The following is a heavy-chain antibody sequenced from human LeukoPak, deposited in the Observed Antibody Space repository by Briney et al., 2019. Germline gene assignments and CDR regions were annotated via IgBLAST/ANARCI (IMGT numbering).Heavy chain of an antibody. CDR3: VSDDYLAKFWTGYPHY. V-gene: IGHV3-74*01. CDR1: AFRSSTSW. Sequence: PGRSLTLSCPAYAFRSSTSWMHWDRPAQGKGLVWVSRIISVGTTTYYANSRKGRSSISRDNAKNTLFLQMNSLRPEDTALYYCVSDDYLAKFWTGYPHYWGQGNLVTVSS. D-gene: IGHD3/OR15-3a*01. J-gene: IGHJ4*02. CDR2: IISVGTTT.